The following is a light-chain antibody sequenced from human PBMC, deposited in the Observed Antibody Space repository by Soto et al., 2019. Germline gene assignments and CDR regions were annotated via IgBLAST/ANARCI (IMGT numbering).Light chain of an antibody. CDR1: QSVSSY. CDR3: QHLGT. CDR2: DVS. V-gene: IGKV3-11*01. Sequence: EFVLTQSPATLSLSPGERATLSCRASQSVSSYLAWYQQKPGQAPRLLIYDVSNRATGIPARFSGSGSGTDFTSTISGLESEDFAVYYCQHLGTFGGGTKVEIK. J-gene: IGKJ4*01.